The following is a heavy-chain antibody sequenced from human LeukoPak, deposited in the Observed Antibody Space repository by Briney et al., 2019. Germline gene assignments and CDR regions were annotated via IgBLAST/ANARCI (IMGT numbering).Heavy chain of an antibody. V-gene: IGHV3-30*18. Sequence: GGSLRLSCAASGFTFSDSAMTWVRQAPGKGLEWVAVISADGIDKYYADSVKGRFTISRDNSKNTLYLQMSSLRPEDTAVYYCAKDKGREGDYWGQGNLVTVSS. CDR3: AKDKGREGDY. CDR1: GFTFSDSA. J-gene: IGHJ4*02. CDR2: ISADGIDK.